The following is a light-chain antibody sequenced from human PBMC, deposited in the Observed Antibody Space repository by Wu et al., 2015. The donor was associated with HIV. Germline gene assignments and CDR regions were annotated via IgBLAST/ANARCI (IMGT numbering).Light chain of an antibody. V-gene: IGKV1-12*01. J-gene: IGKJ1*01. CDR1: QGISAW. CDR2: ASS. Sequence: DIQMTQSPSSVSASVGDRVTITCRASQGISAWLAWYQQKPGKAPELLIYASSSLQSGVPSRFRGSGSGTNFSLTISSLQPEDSATYYCQQANSFLWTFGQGTKVEVK. CDR3: QQANSFLWT.